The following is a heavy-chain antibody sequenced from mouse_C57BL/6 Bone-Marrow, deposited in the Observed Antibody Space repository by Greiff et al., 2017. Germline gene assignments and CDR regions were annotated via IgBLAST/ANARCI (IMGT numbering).Heavy chain of an antibody. CDR2: IDPSDSYT. V-gene: IGHV1-50*01. J-gene: IGHJ3*01. Sequence: VQLQQPGAELVKPGASVKLSCKASGYTFTSYWMQWVKQRPGQGLEWIGEIDPSDSYTNYNQKFKGKATLTVDTSSSTAYMQLSSLTSEDSAVYYCARSLYYYGTLFAYWGQGTLVTVSA. CDR1: GYTFTSYW. D-gene: IGHD1-1*01. CDR3: ARSLYYYGTLFAY.